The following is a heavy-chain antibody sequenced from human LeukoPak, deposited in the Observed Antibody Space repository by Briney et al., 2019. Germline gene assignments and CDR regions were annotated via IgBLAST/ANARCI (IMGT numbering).Heavy chain of an antibody. J-gene: IGHJ3*02. Sequence: SETLSLTCAVSGGSISSSNWWSWVRQPPGKGLKWIGEIYHSGSTNYNPSLKSRVTISVDRSKNLFSLKLSSVTAADTAVYYCARGGWLQDAFDIWGQGTMVTVSS. D-gene: IGHD5-24*01. V-gene: IGHV4-4*02. CDR1: GGSISSSNW. CDR3: ARGGWLQDAFDI. CDR2: IYHSGST.